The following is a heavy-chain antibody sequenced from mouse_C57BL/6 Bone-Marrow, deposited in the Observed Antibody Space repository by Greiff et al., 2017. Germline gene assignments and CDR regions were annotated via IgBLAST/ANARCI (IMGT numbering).Heavy chain of an antibody. J-gene: IGHJ3*01. CDR2: ISSGSSTI. CDR3: AIHGITTVVAPAWFAY. V-gene: IGHV5-17*03. D-gene: IGHD1-1*01. Sequence: EVQVVESGGGLVKPGGSLKLSCAASGFTFSDYGMHWVRQAPERGLEWVAYISSGSSTIYYADTVQGRFTISSDNATNTRFRQRRRLKAEDTAMYYWAIHGITTVVAPAWFAYWGQGTLVTVSA. CDR1: GFTFSDYG.